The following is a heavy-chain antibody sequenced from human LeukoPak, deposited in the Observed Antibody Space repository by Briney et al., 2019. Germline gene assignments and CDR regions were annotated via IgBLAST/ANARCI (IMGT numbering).Heavy chain of an antibody. CDR2: IYSSGST. CDR1: GGSISSGSYY. Sequence: SETLSLTCTVSGGSISSGSYYWSWIRQPAGKGLEWIGRIYSSGSTNYNPSLKSRVTMSVDTSKNQFSLKLSSVTAADTAVYYCARVTYSRSSMSLDAFDIWGQGTMVTVSS. V-gene: IGHV4-61*02. D-gene: IGHD6-6*01. CDR3: ARVTYSRSSMSLDAFDI. J-gene: IGHJ3*02.